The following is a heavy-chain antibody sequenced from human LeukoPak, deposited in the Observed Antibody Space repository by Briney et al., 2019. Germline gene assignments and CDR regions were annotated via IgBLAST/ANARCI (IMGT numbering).Heavy chain of an antibody. D-gene: IGHD2-2*02. V-gene: IGHV1-46*01. CDR3: ARMYCSSTSCYSYYYYYMDV. CDR2: INPSGGST. Sequence: ASVKVSCKASGYTFTSYYMHWVRQAPGQGLEWMGIINPSGGSTSYAQKFQGRVTITRNTSISTAYMELSSLRSEDTAVYYCARMYCSSTSCYSYYYYYMDVWGKGTTVTVSS. CDR1: GYTFTSYY. J-gene: IGHJ6*03.